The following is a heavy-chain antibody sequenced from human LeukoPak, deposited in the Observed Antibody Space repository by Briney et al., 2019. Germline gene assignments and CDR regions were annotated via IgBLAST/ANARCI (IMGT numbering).Heavy chain of an antibody. V-gene: IGHV4-34*01. D-gene: IGHD5-18*01. CDR3: ATERGYSYGYSN. CDR1: GGSFSGYY. Sequence: SETLSLTCAVYGGSFSGYYWSWIRQPPGKGLEWIGEINHSGSTNYNPSLKSRVTISVGTSKNQFSLKLSSVTAADTAVYYCATERGYSYGYSNWGQGTLVTVSS. J-gene: IGHJ4*02. CDR2: INHSGST.